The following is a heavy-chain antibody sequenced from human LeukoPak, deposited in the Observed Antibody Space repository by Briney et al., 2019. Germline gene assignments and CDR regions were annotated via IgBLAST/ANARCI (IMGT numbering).Heavy chain of an antibody. Sequence: KPSETLSLTCTVSGGSISSYYWSWIRQPPGKGLEWIGYIYYSGSTNYNPSLKSRVTISVDTSKNQFSLKLSSVTAADTAVYYCAITAGYYYDSSGYSTDAFDIWGQGTMVTVSS. D-gene: IGHD3-22*01. CDR1: GGSISSYY. V-gene: IGHV4-59*08. CDR2: IYYSGST. CDR3: AITAGYYYDSSGYSTDAFDI. J-gene: IGHJ3*02.